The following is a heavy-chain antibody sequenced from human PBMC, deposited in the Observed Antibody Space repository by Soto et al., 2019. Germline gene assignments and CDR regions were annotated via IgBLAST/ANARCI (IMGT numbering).Heavy chain of an antibody. CDR1: GGTFTSYA. V-gene: IGHV1-69*06. Sequence: QVQLMQSGAEVKKPGSSVKVSCKASGGTFTSYAITWVRQAPGQGLEWMGGIIPLFRTTNYAQKFQGRVTITADKSTSTAYMELSSLTSEDTAVYYCERVVVPGFGNYYGMDVWGQGTTVTVSS. CDR3: ERVVVPGFGNYYGMDV. J-gene: IGHJ6*02. CDR2: IIPLFRTT. D-gene: IGHD2-2*01.